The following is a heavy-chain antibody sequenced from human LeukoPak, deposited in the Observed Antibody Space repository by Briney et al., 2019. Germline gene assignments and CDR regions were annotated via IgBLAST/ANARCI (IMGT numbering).Heavy chain of an antibody. J-gene: IGHJ6*02. V-gene: IGHV3-30-3*01. CDR2: ISYDGSNK. D-gene: IGHD2-15*01. Sequence: GRSLRLSCAASGFTFSSYAMHWVRQAPGKGLEWVAVISYDGSNKYYADSVKGRFTISRDNSKNTLYLQMNSLRAEDTAVYYCARTSVAATPPRRSYGMDVWGQGTTVTVSS. CDR3: ARTSVAATPPRRSYGMDV. CDR1: GFTFSSYA.